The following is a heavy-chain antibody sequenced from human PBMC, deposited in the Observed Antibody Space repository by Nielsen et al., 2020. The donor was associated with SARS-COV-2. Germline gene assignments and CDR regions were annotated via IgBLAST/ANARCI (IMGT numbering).Heavy chain of an antibody. CDR2: ISWDGGST. J-gene: IGHJ3*02. D-gene: IGHD2-8*01. CDR1: GFTFDDYT. V-gene: IGHV3-43*01. Sequence: GGSLRLSCAASGFTFDDYTMHWVRQAPGKGLEWVSLISWDGGSTYYADSVKGRFTISRDNSKNSLYLQMNSLRTEDTALYYCAQMGDAFDIWGQGTMVTVSS. CDR3: AQMGDAFDI.